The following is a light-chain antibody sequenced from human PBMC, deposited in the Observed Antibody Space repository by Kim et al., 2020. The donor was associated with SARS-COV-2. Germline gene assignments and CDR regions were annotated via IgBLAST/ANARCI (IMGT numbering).Light chain of an antibody. CDR3: QSYDSSLSGWV. J-gene: IGLJ3*02. V-gene: IGLV1-40*01. Sequence: QSVLTQPPSVSGAPVQRVTISCTGSSSNIVAGYDVHWYQQLPGTAPKLLIYGNSNRPSGVPDRFSGSKSGTSASLAITGLQAEDEADYYCQSYDSSLSGWVFGGGTELTVL. CDR1: SSNIVAGYD. CDR2: GNS.